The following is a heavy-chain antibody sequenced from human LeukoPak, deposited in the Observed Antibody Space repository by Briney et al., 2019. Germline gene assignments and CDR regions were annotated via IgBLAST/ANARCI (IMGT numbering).Heavy chain of an antibody. Sequence: GGSLRLSCAASGFTFNNYNMNWVRQAPGKGLEWVSSISRSSSYMYYADSVKGRFTISRDNAKNSLYLQMNSLRAEDTAVYYCAKDRGYARYHFDYWGQGTLVTVSS. CDR2: ISRSSSYM. D-gene: IGHD5-12*01. CDR3: AKDRGYARYHFDY. V-gene: IGHV3-21*01. CDR1: GFTFNNYN. J-gene: IGHJ4*02.